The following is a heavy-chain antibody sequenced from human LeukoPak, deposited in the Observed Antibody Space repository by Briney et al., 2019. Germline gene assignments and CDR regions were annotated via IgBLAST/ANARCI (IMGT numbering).Heavy chain of an antibody. CDR1: GFTFSNYW. V-gene: IGHV3-7*05. J-gene: IGHJ6*02. D-gene: IGHD6-13*01. CDR2: IKQDGSEE. Sequence: PGGSLTLSCTASGFTFSNYWMSWVRQTPEKGLEWLANIKQDGSEEVYVDSVKGRFTVSRDNAQSSLYLEMTRLRAEDTAVYYCARDPYSSSWSYGMDVWGQGTTVTVSS. CDR3: ARDPYSSSWSYGMDV.